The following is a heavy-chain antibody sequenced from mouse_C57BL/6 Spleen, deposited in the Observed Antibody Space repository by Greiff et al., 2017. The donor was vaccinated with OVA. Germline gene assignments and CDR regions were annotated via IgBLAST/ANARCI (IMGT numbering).Heavy chain of an antibody. CDR1: GYTFTGYW. CDR2: ILPGSGST. V-gene: IGHV1-9*01. Sequence: HVQLQQSGAELMKPGASVQLSCKATGYTFTGYWIEWVKQRPGHGLEWIGEILPGSGSTNYNEKFKGKATFTADTSSNTAYMQLSSLTTEDSAIYDGARSSGGAPRSWFAYWGQGTLVTVSA. J-gene: IGHJ3*01. CDR3: ARSSGGAPRSWFAY. D-gene: IGHD3-1*01.